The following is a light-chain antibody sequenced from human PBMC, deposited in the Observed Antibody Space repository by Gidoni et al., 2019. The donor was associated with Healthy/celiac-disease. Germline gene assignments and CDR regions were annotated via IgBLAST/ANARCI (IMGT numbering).Light chain of an antibody. CDR2: GAS. CDR3: QQYNNWPPGS. CDR1: QSVRSN. J-gene: IGKJ2*04. V-gene: IGKV3-15*01. Sequence: EIVMTQSPATLSVSQGERATLSCRASQSVRSNLAWYQQKPGQAPRLLIYGASTRATGIPARFSGSGSGTEFTLTISSLQSEDFAVYYCQQYNNWPPGSFGQGTKLEIK.